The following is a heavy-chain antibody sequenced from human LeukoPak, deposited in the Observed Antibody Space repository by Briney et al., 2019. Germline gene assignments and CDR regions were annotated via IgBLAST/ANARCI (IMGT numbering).Heavy chain of an antibody. Sequence: ASVKVSCKASGYTFTGYYMHWVRQAPGQRLEWMGWINPNSGGTNYAQKFQGRVTMTRDTSISTAYMELSRLRSDDTAVYYCARDSADVPLPPDNWFDPWGQGTLISVSS. CDR1: GYTFTGYY. V-gene: IGHV1-2*02. D-gene: IGHD6-13*01. J-gene: IGHJ5*02. CDR3: ARDSADVPLPPDNWFDP. CDR2: INPNSGGT.